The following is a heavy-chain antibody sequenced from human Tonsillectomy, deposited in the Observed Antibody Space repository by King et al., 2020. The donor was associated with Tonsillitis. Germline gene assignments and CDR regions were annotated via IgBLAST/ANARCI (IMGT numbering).Heavy chain of an antibody. J-gene: IGHJ6*03. Sequence: VQLVESGGGLVQPGGSLRLSCAASGVTFSSYAMNWVRQAPGKGLEGVSGMSGYGDDTYYADSVKGRFTVSRDNSQNTLYLQMNSLRAEDTALYYCARDGFMSGYRSGMYYYYMDVWGKGTTVTVSS. CDR1: GVTFSSYA. V-gene: IGHV3-23*04. CDR2: MSGYGDDT. D-gene: IGHD5-18*01. CDR3: ARDGFMSGYRSGMYYYYMDV.